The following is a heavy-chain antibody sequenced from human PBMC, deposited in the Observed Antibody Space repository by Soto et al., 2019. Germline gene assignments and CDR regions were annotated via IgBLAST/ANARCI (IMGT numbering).Heavy chain of an antibody. CDR2: INSDGNSI. CDR3: ARANIPLTYCNGGSCYYIDY. D-gene: IGHD2-15*01. Sequence: EVQLVESGGGLVQPGGSLRLSCAASGFALSSYWMHWVRQAPGKGLVWVSRINSDGNSILYADSVKGRFTISRDNAKNTLYLLMNSLRAEDTAVYYSARANIPLTYCNGGSCYYIDYWGQGTLVTVSS. CDR1: GFALSSYW. V-gene: IGHV3-74*01. J-gene: IGHJ4*02.